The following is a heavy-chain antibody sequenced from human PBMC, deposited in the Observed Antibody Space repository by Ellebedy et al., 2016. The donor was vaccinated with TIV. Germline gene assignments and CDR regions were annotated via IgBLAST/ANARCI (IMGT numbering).Heavy chain of an antibody. D-gene: IGHD3-22*01. CDR1: GFTFSGSA. V-gene: IGHV3-73*01. J-gene: IGHJ4*02. Sequence: GESLKISCAASGFTFSGSAMHWVRQASGKGLEWVGRIRSKANSYATAYAASVKRRFTISRDDSKNTAYLQMNSLKTEDTAVYYCTRPNQADSSGYYYPDYWGQGTLVTVSS. CDR3: TRPNQADSSGYYYPDY. CDR2: IRSKANSYAT.